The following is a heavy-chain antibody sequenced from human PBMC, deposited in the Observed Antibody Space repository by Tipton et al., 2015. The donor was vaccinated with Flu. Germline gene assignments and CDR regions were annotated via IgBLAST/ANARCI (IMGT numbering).Heavy chain of an antibody. CDR1: GGSISSSSYY. CDR3: ARAPTTAVAYV. Sequence: TLSLTCTVSGGSISSSSYYWSWIRQPAGKGLEWIGRVYTSGSTNYNPSLKSRVTMSVDTSKNQFSLKLSSVTAADTAVYYCARAPTTAVAYVWGQGTLVTVSS. J-gene: IGHJ4*02. CDR2: VYTSGST. D-gene: IGHD5-18*01. V-gene: IGHV4-61*02.